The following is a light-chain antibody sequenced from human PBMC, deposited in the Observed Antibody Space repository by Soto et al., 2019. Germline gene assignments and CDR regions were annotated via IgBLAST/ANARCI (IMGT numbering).Light chain of an antibody. CDR2: GAS. CDR3: QQYGSSPPYT. J-gene: IGKJ2*01. CDR1: QSVSNNY. Sequence: EIVLTQSAGTLSLSPGERATLSCRASQSVSNNYLAWYQKKPGQAPRLLIYGASTRASDIPERFSGSGSGTDFTLTISRLEPEDFAVYYCQQYGSSPPYTFGKGTKLQIK. V-gene: IGKV3-20*01.